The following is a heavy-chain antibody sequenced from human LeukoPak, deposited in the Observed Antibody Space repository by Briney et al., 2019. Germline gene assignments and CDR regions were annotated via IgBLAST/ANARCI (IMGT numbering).Heavy chain of an antibody. Sequence: SETLSLTCTVSGGSISSSNYYWGWIRQPPGKGLEWIGNIYYSGSTYYNPSLKSRVTISVDTSKNQLSLKLSSVTAADTAVYYCASVARDSSGYHYFDYWGQGTLVTVSS. V-gene: IGHV4-39*01. CDR3: ASVARDSSGYHYFDY. CDR1: GGSISSSNYY. J-gene: IGHJ4*02. CDR2: IYYSGST. D-gene: IGHD3-22*01.